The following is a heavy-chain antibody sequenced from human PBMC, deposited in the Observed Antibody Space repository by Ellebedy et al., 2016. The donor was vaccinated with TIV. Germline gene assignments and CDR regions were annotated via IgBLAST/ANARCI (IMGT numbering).Heavy chain of an antibody. CDR2: IKQDGGET. CDR3: ATDGSYGDYLSPTHAFEI. V-gene: IGHV3-7*01. D-gene: IGHD3-16*01. Sequence: GESLKISCAASGFSFSSYWMSWVRQAPGKGLEWVANIKQDGGETYYGDSVKGRFTISRDNAKRTLDLQMNSLRAEDTAIYYCATDGSYGDYLSPTHAFEIWGEGHWSPSLQ. J-gene: IGHJ3*02. CDR1: GFSFSSYW.